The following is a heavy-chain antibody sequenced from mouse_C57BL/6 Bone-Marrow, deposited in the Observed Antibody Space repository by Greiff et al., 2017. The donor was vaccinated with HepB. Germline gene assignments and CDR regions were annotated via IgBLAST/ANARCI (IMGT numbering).Heavy chain of an antibody. CDR3: ARDAFWGYFDV. Sequence: EVQRVESGGGLVQSGRSLRLSCATSGFTFSDFYMEWVRQAPGKGLEWIAASRNKANDYTTEYSASVKGRFIVSRDTSQSILYLQMNALRAEDTAIYYCARDAFWGYFDVWGTGTTVTVSS. CDR2: SRNKANDYTT. J-gene: IGHJ1*03. V-gene: IGHV7-1*01. CDR1: GFTFSDFY.